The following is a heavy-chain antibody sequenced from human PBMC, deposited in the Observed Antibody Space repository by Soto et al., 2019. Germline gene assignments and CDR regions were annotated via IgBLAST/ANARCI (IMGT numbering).Heavy chain of an antibody. Sequence: SETLSLTCTVPGGSSSSYYWSWIRQPPGKGLEWIGYIYYSGSTNYNPSLKSRVTISVDTSKNQFSLKLSSVTAADTAVYYCARHRVDFWSGYYFDYWGQGTQVTVSS. CDR3: ARHRVDFWSGYYFDY. CDR2: IYYSGST. CDR1: GGSSSSYY. J-gene: IGHJ4*02. D-gene: IGHD3-3*01. V-gene: IGHV4-59*08.